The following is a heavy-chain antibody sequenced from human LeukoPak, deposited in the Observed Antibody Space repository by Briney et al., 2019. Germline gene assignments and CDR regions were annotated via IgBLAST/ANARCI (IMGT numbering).Heavy chain of an antibody. Sequence: PSETLSLTCTVSGGSITSSTYYWGWIRRPPGKGLEWIGSIYYTGSTYYNPSLKSRVTISIDTSKNQFSLNLTSVTAADTAVYFCARDKIVRAAHDAFDIWGQGTMVTVSS. CDR3: ARDKIVRAAHDAFDI. V-gene: IGHV4-39*07. D-gene: IGHD3-10*01. J-gene: IGHJ3*02. CDR1: GGSITSSTYY. CDR2: IYYTGST.